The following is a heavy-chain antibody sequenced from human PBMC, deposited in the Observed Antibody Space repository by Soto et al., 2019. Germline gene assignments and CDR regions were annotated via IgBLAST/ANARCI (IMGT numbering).Heavy chain of an antibody. V-gene: IGHV3-23*01. CDR1: GFTFSNYV. D-gene: IGHD3-9*01. Sequence: GGSLRLSCAASGFTFSNYVMTWVRQAPGKGLEWVSAISDSGDSTYYADSVKGRFTISRDNSTNTLYLQMNSLRVEDTAVYYCAKGHYDILPGLDYWGQEILVTVPS. CDR3: AKGHYDILPGLDY. J-gene: IGHJ4*02. CDR2: ISDSGDST.